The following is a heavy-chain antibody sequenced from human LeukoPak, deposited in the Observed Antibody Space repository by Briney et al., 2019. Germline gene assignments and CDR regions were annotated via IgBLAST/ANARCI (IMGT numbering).Heavy chain of an antibody. CDR3: ARVRTAAAPWYFDL. D-gene: IGHD6-13*01. V-gene: IGHV4-38-2*02. CDR1: GYSISSGYY. CDR2: IYHSGST. J-gene: IGHJ2*01. Sequence: PSETLSLTCTVSGYSISSGYYWGWIRQPPGKGLEWIGSIYHSGSTYYNPSLKSRVTISVDTSKNQFSLKLSSVTAADTAVYYCARVRTAAAPWYFDLWGRGTLVTVSS.